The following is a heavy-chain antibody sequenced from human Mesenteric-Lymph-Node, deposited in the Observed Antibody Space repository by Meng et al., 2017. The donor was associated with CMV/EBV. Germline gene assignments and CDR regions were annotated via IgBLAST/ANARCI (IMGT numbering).Heavy chain of an antibody. CDR2: IYYSGST. CDR1: GGSISNYY. V-gene: IGHV4-59*01. CDR3: ASGGAYCGGDCYSADY. J-gene: IGHJ4*02. Sequence: GSLRLSCTVSGGSISNYYWSWIRQPPGKGLEWIGYIYYSGSTNYNPSLKSRVTISVDTSKNQFSLRLRSVTAADTAVYYCASGGAYCGGDCYSADYWGQGTLVTVSS. D-gene: IGHD2-21*01.